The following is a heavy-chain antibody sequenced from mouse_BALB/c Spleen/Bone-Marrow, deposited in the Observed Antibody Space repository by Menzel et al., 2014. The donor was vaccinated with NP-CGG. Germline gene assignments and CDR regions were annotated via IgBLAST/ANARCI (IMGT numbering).Heavy chain of an antibody. CDR2: INPSNGRT. V-gene: IGHV1S81*02. Sequence: QVQLQQSGAELVKPGASVKLSCKASGYIFTSYWMHWVKQRPGQGLEWIGEINPSNGRTNYNEKFKSKATLTVDKSSSTAYMQLSSLTSEDSAVYYCARVGFDYWGQGTTLTVSS. J-gene: IGHJ2*01. CDR3: ARVGFDY. CDR1: GYIFTSYW.